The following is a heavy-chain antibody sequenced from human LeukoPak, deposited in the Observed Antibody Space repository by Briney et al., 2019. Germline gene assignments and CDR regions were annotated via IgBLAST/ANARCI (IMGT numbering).Heavy chain of an antibody. CDR2: MNPNSGNT. V-gene: IGHV1-8*03. CDR1: GYTFTSYD. D-gene: IGHD3-3*01. CDR3: ARGRITIFGVAKWGIDY. J-gene: IGHJ4*02. Sequence: ASVKVSCKASGYTFTSYDINWVRQATGQGLEWMGWMNPNSGNTGYAQKFQGRATITRNTSISTAYMELSSLRSEDTAVYYCARGRITIFGVAKWGIDYWGQGTLVTVSS.